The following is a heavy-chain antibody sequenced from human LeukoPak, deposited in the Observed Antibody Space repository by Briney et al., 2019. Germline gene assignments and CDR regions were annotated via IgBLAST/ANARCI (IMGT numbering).Heavy chain of an antibody. V-gene: IGHV1-18*01. CDR2: ISAYNGNT. Sequence: ASVKVSCKASGYTFTSYGISWVRQAPGQGLEWMGWISAYNGNTNYAQRLQGRVTMTTDTSTSTAYMELRSLRSDDTAVYYCARVSFGSVVVISPLHFDYWGQGTLVTVSS. D-gene: IGHD3-22*01. J-gene: IGHJ4*02. CDR1: GYTFTSYG. CDR3: ARVSFGSVVVISPLHFDY.